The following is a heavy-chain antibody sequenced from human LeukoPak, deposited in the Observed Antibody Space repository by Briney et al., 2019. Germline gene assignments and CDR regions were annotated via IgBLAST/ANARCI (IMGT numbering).Heavy chain of an antibody. D-gene: IGHD6-13*01. V-gene: IGHV1-46*01. CDR1: GYTFTSYY. CDR2: IYTNDGSA. Sequence: ASVKVSCKASGYTFTSYYLHWVRQAPGQRPEWMGIIYTNDGSARYAQKFQGRVTMTRDTSTGTVYMGLSSLSSDDTAVYYCARARAAAGAQYFQHWGQGTLVSASS. J-gene: IGHJ1*01. CDR3: ARARAAAGAQYFQH.